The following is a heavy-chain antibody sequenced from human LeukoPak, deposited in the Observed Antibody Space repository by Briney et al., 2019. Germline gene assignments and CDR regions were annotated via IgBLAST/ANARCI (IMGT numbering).Heavy chain of an antibody. CDR2: ISAYNGNT. J-gene: IGHJ3*02. Sequence: ASVKVSCRASGYTFTSYGISWVRQAPGQGLEWMGWISAYNGNTNYAQKLQGRVTMTTDTSTSTAYMELRSLRSDDTAVYYCAGDTPYYYGSGSYYRAFDIWGQGTMVTVSS. CDR3: AGDTPYYYGSGSYYRAFDI. D-gene: IGHD3-10*01. CDR1: GYTFTSYG. V-gene: IGHV1-18*01.